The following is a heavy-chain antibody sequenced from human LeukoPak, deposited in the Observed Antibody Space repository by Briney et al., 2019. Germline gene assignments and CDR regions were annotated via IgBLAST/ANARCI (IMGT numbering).Heavy chain of an antibody. CDR3: ASTLYYYDSSGYYPDYYYYGMDV. Sequence: SETLSLTCTVSGGSISSYYWSWIRQPPGKGLEWIGYIYYSGSTNYNPSLKSRVTISVDTSKNQFSLKLSSVTAADMAVYYCASTLYYYDSSGYYPDYYYYGMDVWGQGTTVTVSS. CDR1: GGSISSYY. J-gene: IGHJ6*02. CDR2: IYYSGST. D-gene: IGHD3-22*01. V-gene: IGHV4-59*01.